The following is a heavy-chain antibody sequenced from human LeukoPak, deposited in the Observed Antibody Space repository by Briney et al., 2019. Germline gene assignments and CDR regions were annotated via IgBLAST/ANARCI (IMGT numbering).Heavy chain of an antibody. CDR1: GGSFSGYY. J-gene: IGHJ4*02. V-gene: IGHV4-34*01. CDR3: ARFGYGGNSGLVHYFDY. CDR2: INHSGST. Sequence: PSQTLSLTCAVYGGSFSGYYWSWIRQPPGQGLEWIGEINHSGSTNYNPSLKSRVTISVDTSKNQFSLKLSSVTAADTAVYYCARFGYGGNSGLVHYFDYWGQGTLVTVSS. D-gene: IGHD4-23*01.